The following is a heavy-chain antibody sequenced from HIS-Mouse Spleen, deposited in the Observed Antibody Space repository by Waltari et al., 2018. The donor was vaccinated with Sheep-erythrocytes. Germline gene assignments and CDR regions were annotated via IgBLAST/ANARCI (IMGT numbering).Heavy chain of an antibody. CDR1: GFTFSSYA. CDR3: ARVPRYSSSWYYFDY. CDR2: ISYDGSNK. D-gene: IGHD6-13*01. V-gene: IGHV3-30-3*01. J-gene: IGHJ4*02. Sequence: QVQLVESGGGVVQPGRSLRLSCAASGFTFSSYAMHWVRQAPGKGLEWVAVISYDGSNKYYADSVKGRFTISRDNSENTLYLQMNSLRAEDTAVYYCARVPRYSSSWYYFDYWGQGTLVTVSS.